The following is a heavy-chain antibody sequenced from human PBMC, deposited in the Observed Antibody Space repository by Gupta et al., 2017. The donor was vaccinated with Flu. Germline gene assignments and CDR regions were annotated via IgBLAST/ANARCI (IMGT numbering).Heavy chain of an antibody. D-gene: IGHD2-15*01. Sequence: QVQLVQSGAEVKKPGSSVKVSCQASGVIFSDYAINWVRRAPGQGLEWMGGIIPVFGPTKYAQKFQGRVTITADESTNTAYLELSSLRSEDTAVYYCARKGGGHCSGGTCYSFDYWGQGTLVTVSS. CDR3: ARKGGGHCSGGTCYSFDY. J-gene: IGHJ4*02. CDR1: GVIFSDYA. CDR2: IIPVFGPT. V-gene: IGHV1-69*01.